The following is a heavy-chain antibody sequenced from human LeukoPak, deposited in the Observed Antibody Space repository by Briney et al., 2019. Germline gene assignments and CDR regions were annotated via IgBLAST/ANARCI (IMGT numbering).Heavy chain of an antibody. V-gene: IGHV1-69*01. D-gene: IGHD1-26*01. CDR1: GGTFSSYA. Sequence: SVKVSCKASGGTFSSYAIGWVRQAPGQGLEWMGGIIPIFGTANYAQKFQGRVTITADESTSTAYMELSSLRSEDTAVYYCARMESGSHTSRYFDYWGQGTLVTVSS. CDR3: ARMESGSHTSRYFDY. CDR2: IIPIFGTA. J-gene: IGHJ4*02.